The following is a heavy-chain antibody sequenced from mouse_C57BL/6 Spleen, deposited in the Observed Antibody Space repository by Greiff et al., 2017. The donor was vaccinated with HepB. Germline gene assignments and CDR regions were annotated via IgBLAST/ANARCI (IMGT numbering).Heavy chain of an antibody. Sequence: QVQLKESGPGLVAPSQSLSITCTVYGYSLTRYGVHWVRQPPGKGLEWLGLIWAGGSTNYNWALMSRLSISIDNSKSLVFLIMNSLQTDDTAVYYCARINAWGQGTTLTVSS. CDR1: GYSLTRYG. CDR2: IWAGGST. CDR3: ARINA. J-gene: IGHJ2*01. V-gene: IGHV2-9*02.